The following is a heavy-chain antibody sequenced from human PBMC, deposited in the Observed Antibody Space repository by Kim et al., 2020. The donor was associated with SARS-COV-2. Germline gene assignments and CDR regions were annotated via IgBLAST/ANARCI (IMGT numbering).Heavy chain of an antibody. CDR1: GFTLSSYG. CDR3: AKGYDSSGYSSMGY. CDR2: ISYDGSNK. V-gene: IGHV3-30*18. J-gene: IGHJ4*02. Sequence: GGSLRLSCAASGFTLSSYGMHWVRQAPGKGLEWVAVISYDGSNKYYADSVKGRFTISRDNSKNTLYLQMNSLRAADTAVYYCAKGYDSSGYSSMGYWGQG. D-gene: IGHD3-22*01.